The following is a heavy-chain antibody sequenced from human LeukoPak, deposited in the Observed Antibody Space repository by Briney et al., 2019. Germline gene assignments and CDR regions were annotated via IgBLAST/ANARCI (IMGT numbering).Heavy chain of an antibody. D-gene: IGHD3-22*01. CDR3: ARAGILGDSSGYYYEDY. CDR1: GFSFDAYG. Sequence: PGGSLRLSCAASGFSFDAYGMSWVRQAPGKGLEWVSGINWNGGSTGYADSVKGRFTISRVNGKNPLYLQMNSLRAEDTALYYCARAGILGDSSGYYYEDYWGQGTLVSVSS. J-gene: IGHJ4*02. V-gene: IGHV3-20*04. CDR2: INWNGGST.